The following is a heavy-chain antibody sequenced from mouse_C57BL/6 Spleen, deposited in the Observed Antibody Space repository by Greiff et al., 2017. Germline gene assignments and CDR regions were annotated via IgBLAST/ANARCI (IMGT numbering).Heavy chain of an antibody. CDR1: GYTFTSYW. Sequence: QVQLQQPGGELVKPGASVKLSCKASGYTFTSYWMQWVKQRPGPGLGWIGEIDPSDSYTNYNQKFKGKATLTVDTSASTAYMQLSSLTSEDSAVYYCARLLHWYFEVWGTGTTVTVSS. D-gene: IGHD2-1*01. CDR3: ARLLHWYFEV. J-gene: IGHJ1*03. CDR2: IDPSDSYT. V-gene: IGHV1-50*01.